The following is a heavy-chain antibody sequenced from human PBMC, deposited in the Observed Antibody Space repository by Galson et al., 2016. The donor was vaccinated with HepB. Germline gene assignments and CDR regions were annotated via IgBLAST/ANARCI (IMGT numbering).Heavy chain of an antibody. V-gene: IGHV1-46*01. CDR3: ARATTESIYGHFDY. Sequence: SVKVSCKAFAYTFINYYIHWVRQAPGQGLEWMGIINPGGGSTIYAPKFQGRVTMTSDMSTSTVYLELNSLRHEDTALYFCARATTESIYGHFDYWGHGTLVSVSS. J-gene: IGHJ4*01. D-gene: IGHD3-3*01. CDR1: AYTFINYY. CDR2: INPGGGST.